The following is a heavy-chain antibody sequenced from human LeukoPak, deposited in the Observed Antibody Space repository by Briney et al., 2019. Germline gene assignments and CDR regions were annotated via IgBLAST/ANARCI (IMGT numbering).Heavy chain of an antibody. V-gene: IGHV3-23*01. Sequence: GGSLRLSCAASGFTFSSFAMSWVRQAPGKGLEWIAAISGSGGSTFYADSVKGRFTISGDNSKNTLYLQMNSLRAEDPAVYYCAKGSPMDAFDSWRQGTMVTVSS. CDR2: ISGSGGST. CDR3: AKGSPMDAFDS. CDR1: GFTFSSFA. J-gene: IGHJ3*02.